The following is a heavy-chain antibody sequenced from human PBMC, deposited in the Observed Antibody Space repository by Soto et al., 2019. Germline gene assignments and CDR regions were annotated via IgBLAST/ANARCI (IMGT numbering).Heavy chain of an antibody. CDR3: ARVVTVVKSFHYWYFDL. D-gene: IGHD2-15*01. CDR1: GGTFSSYA. CDR2: IIPIFGTA. J-gene: IGHJ2*01. V-gene: IGHV1-69*12. Sequence: QVQLVQSGAEVKKPGSSVKVSCKASGGTFSSYAISWVRQAPGQGLEWMGGIIPIFGTANYAQKFQGRVTITADESTSTAYTELSSLRSEDTDVYYCARVVTVVKSFHYWYFDLWGRGTLVTFSS.